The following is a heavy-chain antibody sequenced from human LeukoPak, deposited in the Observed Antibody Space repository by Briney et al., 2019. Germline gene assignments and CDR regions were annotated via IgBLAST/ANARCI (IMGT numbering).Heavy chain of an antibody. CDR1: GGSMSGFF. J-gene: IGHJ6*02. D-gene: IGHD3-10*01. Sequence: SETLSLTCTVSGGSMSGFFWTWIRQPPGRELEWIGSIYYSGSSTKHNPSLKSRVTISVDTSKSQFSLTLNSATAADTAVYYCARTSRHFYGSGTNLTPWPAGMDVWGQGTTVTVSS. CDR3: ARTSRHFYGSGTNLTPWPAGMDV. CDR2: IYYSGSST. V-gene: IGHV4-59*01.